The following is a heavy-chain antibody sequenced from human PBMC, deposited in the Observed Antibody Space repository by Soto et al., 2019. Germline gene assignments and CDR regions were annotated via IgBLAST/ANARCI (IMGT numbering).Heavy chain of an antibody. CDR1: GGSISSGGYY. D-gene: IGHD3-10*01. CDR2: IYYSGST. CDR3: ARDPRGSGNDDAFDI. V-gene: IGHV4-31*03. Sequence: QVQLQESGPGLVKPSQTLSLTCTVSGGSISSGGYYWSWIRQHPGKGLEWIGYIYYSGSTYYNPSLKSRVTISVDTSKNQFSLKLSSVTAADTAVYYCARDPRGSGNDDAFDIWGQGTMVTVSS. J-gene: IGHJ3*02.